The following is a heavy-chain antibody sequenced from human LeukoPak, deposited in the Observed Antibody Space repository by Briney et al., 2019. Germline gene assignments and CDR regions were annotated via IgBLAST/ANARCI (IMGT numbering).Heavy chain of an antibody. V-gene: IGHV3-48*01. D-gene: IGHD1-1*01. CDR1: GFTFSTYP. CDR3: AADVPGWNPMGFDY. J-gene: IGHJ4*02. CDR2: ISSRSSTI. Sequence: GGSLRLSCAASGFTFSTYPMNWVRQAPGKGLEWVSYISSRSSTIYYADSVRGRFTISRDNAKNSLYLQMNSLRTEDTAVYFCAADVPGWNPMGFDYWGQGTLVTVPS.